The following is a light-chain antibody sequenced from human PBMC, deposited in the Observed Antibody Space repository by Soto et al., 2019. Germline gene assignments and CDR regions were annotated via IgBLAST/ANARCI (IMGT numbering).Light chain of an antibody. CDR1: QIINTW. Sequence: DIQMTQSPSSLSASVGDRVTITCRASQIINTWLAWYQQKPGKAPKLLSYRASNLLSGVPSRFSGSGSGTAFTLTISSLQPDDFSIYYCQQYETYSGTFGPGTKVDL. J-gene: IGKJ3*01. CDR2: RAS. CDR3: QQYETYSGT. V-gene: IGKV1-5*03.